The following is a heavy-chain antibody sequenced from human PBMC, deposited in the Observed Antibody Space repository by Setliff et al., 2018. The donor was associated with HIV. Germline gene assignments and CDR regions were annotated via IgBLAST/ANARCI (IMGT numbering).Heavy chain of an antibody. J-gene: IGHJ3*02. CDR1: GGSISSGNYY. V-gene: IGHV4-31*03. CDR2: IYDSGST. D-gene: IGHD1-26*01. CDR3: ARVALTTTRSTRRAFDI. Sequence: PSETLSLTCTVSGGSISSGNYYWNWIRQHPGKGLEWIGYIYDSGSTYYNLSLKSRVTMSVDTSKNQFSLNLSSVTAADTAVYFCARVALTTTRSTRRAFDIWGQGTMVTVSS.